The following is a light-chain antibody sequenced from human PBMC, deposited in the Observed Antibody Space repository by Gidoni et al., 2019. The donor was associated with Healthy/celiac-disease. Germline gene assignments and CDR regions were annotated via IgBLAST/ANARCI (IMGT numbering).Light chain of an antibody. CDR2: DAS. Sequence: DIQMTQSPSTLSASVGDRVTITCRASQSISSWLAWYQQKPGKAPKLLIYDASSLESGVQSRFSGSGSGTEFTLTISSLQPDDFATYYCQQYNSYSWTFXQXTKVEIK. J-gene: IGKJ1*01. CDR1: QSISSW. V-gene: IGKV1-5*01. CDR3: QQYNSYSWT.